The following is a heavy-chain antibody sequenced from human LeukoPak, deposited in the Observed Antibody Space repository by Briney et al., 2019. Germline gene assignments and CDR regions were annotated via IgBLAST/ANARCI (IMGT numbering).Heavy chain of an antibody. J-gene: IGHJ6*03. CDR2: INHSGST. D-gene: IGHD6-13*01. CDR1: GGSFSGYY. Sequence: PSETLSLTCAVYGGSFSGYYRNWIRQPPGKGLEWIGEINHSGSTNYNPSLKSRVTISVDTSKNQFSLKLSSVTAADTAVYYCARGIAAAGTFPPYYYYMDVWGKGTTVTVSS. CDR3: ARGIAAAGTFPPYYYYMDV. V-gene: IGHV4-34*01.